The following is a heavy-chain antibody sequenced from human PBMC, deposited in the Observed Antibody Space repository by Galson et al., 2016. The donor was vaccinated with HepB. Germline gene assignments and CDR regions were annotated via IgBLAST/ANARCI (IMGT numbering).Heavy chain of an antibody. Sequence: SETLSLTCSVSGASISDSFWSWIRQPAGKGLEWIGRFHTSGSSYRPSLRGRVTMSADTSKNQFSLRLASVTAADTAVYYCARGAAGPQGEAFDTWGQGTMVTVSS. CDR2: FHTSGS. J-gene: IGHJ3*02. V-gene: IGHV4-4*07. CDR1: GASISDSF. D-gene: IGHD3-16*01. CDR3: ARGAAGPQGEAFDT.